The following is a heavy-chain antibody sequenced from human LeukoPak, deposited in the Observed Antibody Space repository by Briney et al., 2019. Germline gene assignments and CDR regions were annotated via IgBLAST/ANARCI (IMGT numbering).Heavy chain of an antibody. CDR1: GGSFSSYY. J-gene: IGHJ4*02. CDR2: INHSGST. Sequence: SETLSLTCAVYGGSFSSYYWSWIRQPPGKGLEWIGEINHSGSTNYNPSLKSRVTISVDTSKNQFSLKLSSVTAADTAVYYCARGSGSSGYMDYFDYWGQGTLVTVSS. CDR3: ARGSGSSGYMDYFDY. V-gene: IGHV4-34*01. D-gene: IGHD3-22*01.